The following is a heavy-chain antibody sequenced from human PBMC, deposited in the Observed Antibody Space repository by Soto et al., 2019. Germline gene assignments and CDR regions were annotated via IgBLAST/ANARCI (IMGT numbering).Heavy chain of an antibody. CDR3: AREWVTDYFDY. J-gene: IGHJ4*02. Sequence: SETLSLTCTVSGGSISSYYWSWIRQPPGKGLEWIGYIYYSGSTNYNPSLKSRVTISVDTSKNQFSLKLSSVTAADTAVYYCAREWVTDYFDYWGQGTLVTVSS. CDR1: GGSISSYY. V-gene: IGHV4-59*01. D-gene: IGHD2-21*02. CDR2: IYYSGST.